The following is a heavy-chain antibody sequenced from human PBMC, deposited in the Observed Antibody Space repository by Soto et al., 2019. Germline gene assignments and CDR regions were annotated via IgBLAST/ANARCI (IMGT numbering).Heavy chain of an antibody. CDR3: ARDLMELGYCSCGSCYPWGAWFDP. CDR1: GGSISSGGYS. D-gene: IGHD2-15*01. CDR2: IYHSGST. J-gene: IGHJ5*02. V-gene: IGHV4-30-2*01. Sequence: PSETLSLTCAVSGGSISSGGYSWSWIRQPPGKGLEWIGYIYHSGSTYYNPSLKSRVTISVDRSKNQFSLKLSSVTAADTAVYYCARDLMELGYCSCGSCYPWGAWFDPWGQGTLVTVSS.